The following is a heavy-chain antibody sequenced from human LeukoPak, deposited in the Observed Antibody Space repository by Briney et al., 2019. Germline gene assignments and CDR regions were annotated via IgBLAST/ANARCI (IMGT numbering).Heavy chain of an antibody. J-gene: IGHJ4*02. V-gene: IGHV4-4*07. CDR2: IYASGNT. Sequence: SETLSLTCTVSGGSISSYYWSWVRQPAGKGLEWIGRIYASGNTNYNPSLKGRVTMTVDTSKNQFSLKLSSVTAADTAVYYCAGDFWSGSSADYWGQGTLVTVSS. D-gene: IGHD3-3*01. CDR1: GGSISSYY. CDR3: AGDFWSGSSADY.